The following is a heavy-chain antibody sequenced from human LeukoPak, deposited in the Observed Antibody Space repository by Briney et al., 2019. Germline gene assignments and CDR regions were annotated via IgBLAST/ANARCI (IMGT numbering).Heavy chain of an antibody. V-gene: IGHV3-30*03. J-gene: IGHJ6*03. CDR1: GFTFRSYG. Sequence: GGSLRLSCAASGFTFRSYGMHWVCQAPGKGLEWVAVISYDGSEKYYADSVKGRFTISRDNSNNTLYLQMNSLRAEDTAVYYCATQSKPDFYYYMDVWGKGTTVTVSS. D-gene: IGHD4-11*01. CDR2: ISYDGSEK. CDR3: ATQSKPDFYYYMDV.